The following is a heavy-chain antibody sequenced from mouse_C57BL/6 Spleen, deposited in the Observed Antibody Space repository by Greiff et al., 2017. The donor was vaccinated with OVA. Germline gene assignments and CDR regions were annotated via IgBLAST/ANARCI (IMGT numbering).Heavy chain of an antibody. V-gene: IGHV1-50*01. Sequence: QVQLQQPGAELVKPGASVKLSCKASGYTFTSYWMQWVKQRPGQGLEWIGEIDPSDSYTNYNQKFKGKATLTVDTSSSTAYMQLSSLTSEDSAVYDCARSDYGSSYFAYWGQGTLVTVSA. D-gene: IGHD1-1*01. J-gene: IGHJ3*01. CDR2: IDPSDSYT. CDR3: ARSDYGSSYFAY. CDR1: GYTFTSYW.